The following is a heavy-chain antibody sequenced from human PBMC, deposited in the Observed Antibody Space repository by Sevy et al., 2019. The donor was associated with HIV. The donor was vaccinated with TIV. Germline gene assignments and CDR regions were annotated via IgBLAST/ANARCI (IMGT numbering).Heavy chain of an antibody. CDR3: VKSTGDLSS. CDR1: GDSVSSKSAA. J-gene: IGHJ5*02. CDR2: TYYRSKWYN. V-gene: IGHV6-1*01. Sequence: KQSQTLSLTCAISGDSVSSKSAAWNWIRQSPSRGLEWLGRTYYRSKWYNDYAVSVKSRISISPDTSMNQFSLHLNSVTPEDTAVYYCVKSTGDLSSWGQGTLVTVSS. D-gene: IGHD3-16*02.